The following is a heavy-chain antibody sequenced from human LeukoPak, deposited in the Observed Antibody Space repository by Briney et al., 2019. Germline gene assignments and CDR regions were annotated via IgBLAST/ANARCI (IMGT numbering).Heavy chain of an antibody. CDR3: ARAVLLWFGEFFDY. D-gene: IGHD3-10*01. Sequence: WETLSLTCAVYGGSFSGYYWSWIRQPPGKGLEWIGEINHSGSTNYNPSLKSRGTILVGTSKNQFSLKLSSVLGADTTVYYCARAVLLWFGEFFDYWSQARLLTVSS. J-gene: IGHJ4*02. V-gene: IGHV4-34*01. CDR2: INHSGST. CDR1: GGSFSGYY.